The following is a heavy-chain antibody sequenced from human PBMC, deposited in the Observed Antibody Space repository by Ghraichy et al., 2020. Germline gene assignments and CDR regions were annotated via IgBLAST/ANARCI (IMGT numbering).Heavy chain of an antibody. CDR2: IKSKTDGGTT. J-gene: IGHJ6*03. Sequence: GGSLRLSCAASGFTFSNAWMSWVRQAPGKGLEWVGRIKSKTDGGTTDYAAPVKGRFTISRDDSKNTLYMQMNSLKTEDTAVYYCTTGGYQFGYYYYYMDVWGKGTTVTVSS. CDR1: GFTFSNAW. V-gene: IGHV3-15*01. CDR3: TTGGYQFGYYYYYMDV. D-gene: IGHD3-16*01.